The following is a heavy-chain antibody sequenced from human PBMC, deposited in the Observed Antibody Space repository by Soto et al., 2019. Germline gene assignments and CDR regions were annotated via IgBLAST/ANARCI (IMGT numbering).Heavy chain of an antibody. J-gene: IGHJ4*02. D-gene: IGHD1-26*01. Sequence: QVQLQQWGGGLLKTSETLSLTCAVYGGAFSGYYWCWIRQPPGKGLEWIGEINHSGSTNYNPSLKSRGTISVDTSKNQFSPKLSSVAAADTALYYCASTPTSPWGDYFDYWGQGTLVTVSS. CDR1: GGAFSGYY. V-gene: IGHV4-34*01. CDR3: ASTPTSPWGDYFDY. CDR2: INHSGST.